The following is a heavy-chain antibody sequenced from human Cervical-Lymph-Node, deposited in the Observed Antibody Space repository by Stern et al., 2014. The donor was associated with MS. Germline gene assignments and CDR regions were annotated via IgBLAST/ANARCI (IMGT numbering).Heavy chain of an antibody. V-gene: IGHV3-11*01. J-gene: IGHJ5*02. CDR3: ARDFNWGNSGSYDA. CDR2: LSNSGKNK. D-gene: IGHD6-19*01. Sequence: VQLVESGGGVVKPGGSLRLSCSVSGIDVSDYYMAWVRQAPGQGLEWISYLSNSGKNKKYADSVKGRFTISKDNANNTVFLQMDSLRSEDTALYYCARDFNWGNSGSYDAWGQGTLVTVSS. CDR1: GIDVSDYY.